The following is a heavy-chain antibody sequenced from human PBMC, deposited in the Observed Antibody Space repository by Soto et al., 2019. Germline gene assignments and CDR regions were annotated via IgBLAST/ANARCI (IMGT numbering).Heavy chain of an antibody. CDR2: ISANNGNT. J-gene: IGHJ3*02. CDR3: ARDPGSSSLYAFDI. V-gene: IGHV1-18*01. D-gene: IGHD6-6*01. CDR1: GYTFTSYG. Sequence: QVQLVQSGAEVKKPGASVKVSCKASGYTFTSYGISWVRQAPGQGLEWMGRISANNGNTNYAQKLQGRATMTADTSTSTAYMEVRSLKSDDTAVYYGARDPGSSSLYAFDIWGQGTMVTVSS.